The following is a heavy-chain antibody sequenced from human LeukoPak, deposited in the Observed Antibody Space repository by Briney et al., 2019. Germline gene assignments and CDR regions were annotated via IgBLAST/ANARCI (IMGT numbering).Heavy chain of an antibody. CDR2: IYYSGRT. CDR3: ARIDCSSTSCYRLYYYYYMDV. J-gene: IGHJ6*03. Sequence: PSETLSLTCTVSGGSMTGYHWTWIRQSPGKGLEWIGYIYYSGRTNYNPSLKSRVTISIDTSSNYFSLKLGSVTAADTAVYYCARIDCSSTSCYRLYYYYYMDVWGKGTTVTISS. D-gene: IGHD2-2*01. V-gene: IGHV4-59*08. CDR1: GGSMTGYH.